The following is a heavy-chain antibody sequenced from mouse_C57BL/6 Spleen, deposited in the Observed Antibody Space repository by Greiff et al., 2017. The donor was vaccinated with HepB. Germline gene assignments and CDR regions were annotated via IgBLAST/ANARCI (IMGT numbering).Heavy chain of an antibody. D-gene: IGHD1-1*01. CDR1: GYAFSSSW. J-gene: IGHJ1*03. CDR3: ARSGVGGYFDV. Sequence: QVQLQQSGPELVKPGASVKISCKASGYAFSSSWMNWVKQRPGKGLEWIGRIYPGDGDTNYNGKFKGKATLTADKSSSTAYMQLSSLTSEDSAVYFCARSGVGGYFDVWGTGTTVTVSS. CDR2: IYPGDGDT. V-gene: IGHV1-82*01.